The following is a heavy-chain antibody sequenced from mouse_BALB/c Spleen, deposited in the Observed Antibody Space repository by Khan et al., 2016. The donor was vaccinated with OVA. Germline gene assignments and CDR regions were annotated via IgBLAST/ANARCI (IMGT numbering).Heavy chain of an antibody. Sequence: QVQLQQSGAELVKPGASVKLSCKTSGYTFTSYWIQWVKQRPGQGIGWIGEIFPGTGTTYYNENFKGKATLTIATSSTTAYMQLSSLTSDDSAVYFCARGYCGNYEFADWGQGTMVTVSS. J-gene: IGHJ3*01. D-gene: IGHD2-1*01. CDR3: ARGYCGNYEFAD. CDR1: GYTFTSYW. CDR2: IFPGTGTT. V-gene: IGHV1S132*01.